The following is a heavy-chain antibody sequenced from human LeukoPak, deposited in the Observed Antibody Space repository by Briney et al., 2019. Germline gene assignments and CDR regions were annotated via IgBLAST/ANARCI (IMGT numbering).Heavy chain of an antibody. D-gene: IGHD3-10*01. Sequence: ASVKVSCKASGYTFTGYYIHWVRQAPGQGLEWMGWMNPNSGNTGYAQKFQGRVTMTRNTSISTAYMELSSLRSEDTAVYYCARGPGDFWGQGTLVTVSS. CDR1: GYTFTGYY. CDR2: MNPNSGNT. V-gene: IGHV1-8*02. CDR3: ARGPGDF. J-gene: IGHJ4*02.